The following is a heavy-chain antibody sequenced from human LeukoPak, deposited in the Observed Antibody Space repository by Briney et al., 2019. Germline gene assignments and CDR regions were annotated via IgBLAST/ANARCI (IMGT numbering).Heavy chain of an antibody. V-gene: IGHV4-59*01. Sequence: ASETLSLTCTVSGGSINSYYWSWIRQPPGKGLEWIGYIYYSGSTNYNPSLKSRVTISVDTSKNQFSLKLSSVTAADTAVYYCARGSRSGWFTLKPFDYWGQGTLVTVSS. J-gene: IGHJ4*02. D-gene: IGHD6-19*01. CDR3: ARGSRSGWFTLKPFDY. CDR1: GGSINSYY. CDR2: IYYSGST.